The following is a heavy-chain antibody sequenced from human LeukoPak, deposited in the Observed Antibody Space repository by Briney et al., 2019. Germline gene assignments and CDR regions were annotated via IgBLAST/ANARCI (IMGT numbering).Heavy chain of an antibody. V-gene: IGHV4-59*01. CDR3: ARHPPKSFFDY. CDR2: VYYSGST. Sequence: SETLSLTCNVSGDSISHNYWSWIRQPPGEGLEWIGYVYYSGSTKYNPSLKSRVTMSVDTSKNQISLNLRSVTAADTAVYYCARHPPKSFFDYWGQGTLVTVSS. J-gene: IGHJ4*03. CDR1: GDSISHNY.